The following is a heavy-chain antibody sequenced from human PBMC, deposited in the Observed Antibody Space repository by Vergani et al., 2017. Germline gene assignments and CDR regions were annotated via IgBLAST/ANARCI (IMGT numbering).Heavy chain of an antibody. V-gene: IGHV3-9*01. J-gene: IGHJ4*02. CDR2: ISWNSGSI. Sequence: EVQLVESGGGLVQPGRSLRLSCAASGFTFDDYAMHWVRHAPGKGLEWVSGISWNSGSIGYADSVKGRFTISRDNAKNSLYLQMNSLRAEDTAVYYCARDGGLAPAAILEGLGDYWGQGTLVTVSS. CDR1: GFTFDDYA. CDR3: ARDGGLAPAAILEGLGDY. D-gene: IGHD2-2*01.